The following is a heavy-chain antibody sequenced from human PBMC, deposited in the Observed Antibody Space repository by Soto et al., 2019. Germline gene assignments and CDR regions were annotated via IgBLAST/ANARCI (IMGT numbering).Heavy chain of an antibody. J-gene: IGHJ6*02. Sequence: ASVKVSCKASGYTFTSYAMHWVRQAPGQRLEWMGWINAGNGNTKYSQKFQGRVTITRDTSASTAYMELSSLRSEDTAVYYCARHDYYYHGMDVWGQGTTVTVSS. V-gene: IGHV1-3*01. CDR3: ARHDYYYHGMDV. CDR2: INAGNGNT. CDR1: GYTFTSYA.